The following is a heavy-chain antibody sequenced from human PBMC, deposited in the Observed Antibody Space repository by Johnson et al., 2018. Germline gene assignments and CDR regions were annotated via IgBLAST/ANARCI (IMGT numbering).Heavy chain of an antibody. CDR3: ARGRFYYDSSGSRPYAVDI. CDR2: MNPNSGHT. V-gene: IGHV1-8*01. CDR1: GYTFTSYD. Sequence: QVQLVESGAEVKKPGASVKVSCKASGYTFTSYDINWVRQATGQGLEWMGWMNPNSGHTGYAQKFQGRVTMTRNTSISTAYMELSSLRAEDTAVYYCARGRFYYDSSGSRPYAVDIWGQGTMVTVSS. D-gene: IGHD3-22*01. J-gene: IGHJ3*02.